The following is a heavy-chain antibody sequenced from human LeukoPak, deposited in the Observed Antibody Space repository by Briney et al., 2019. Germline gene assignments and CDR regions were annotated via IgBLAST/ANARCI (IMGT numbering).Heavy chain of an antibody. D-gene: IGHD1-1*01. CDR1: GFTFGNYG. CDR3: VRKGAVVEPDY. CDR2: INWNGGST. J-gene: IGHJ4*02. V-gene: IGHV3-20*04. Sequence: HGGSLRLSCAASGFTFGNYGMSWVRHAPGKGLEWVSGINWNGGSTGYADSVEGRFTISRDNSKNTLYLQMNSLRAEDTAVYYCVRKGAVVEPDYWGQGTLVTVSS.